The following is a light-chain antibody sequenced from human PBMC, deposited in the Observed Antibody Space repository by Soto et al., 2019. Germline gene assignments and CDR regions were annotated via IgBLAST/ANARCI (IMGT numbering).Light chain of an antibody. J-gene: IGKJ3*01. CDR3: QQRSDSPFT. CDR2: DAS. V-gene: IGKV3-11*01. CDR1: QSVSSD. Sequence: DIVVTQSPATLSVSPGERATLSCRASQSVSSDLAWYQQKPGQAPRLLIYDASKRAPGIPARFGGSGSGTDFTLTISSLEAEDFAIYYCQQRSDSPFTFGPGTKVDIK.